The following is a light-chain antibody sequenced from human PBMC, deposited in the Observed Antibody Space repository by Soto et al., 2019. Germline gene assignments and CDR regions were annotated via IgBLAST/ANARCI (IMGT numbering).Light chain of an antibody. CDR1: QSISSW. J-gene: IGKJ1*01. CDR3: QQYSSYWT. V-gene: IGKV1-5*01. CDR2: DAS. Sequence: DIQLTQSPSFLSASLGDRVTITCRASQSISSWLAWYQQKPGKAPKFLIYDASNLESGVPSRLSGSGSGTEFTLTISSLQPDDFATYYCQQYSSYWTFDQGTKVDIK.